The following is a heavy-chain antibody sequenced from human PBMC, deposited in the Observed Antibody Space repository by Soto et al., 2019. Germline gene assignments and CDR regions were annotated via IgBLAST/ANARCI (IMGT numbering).Heavy chain of an antibody. J-gene: IGHJ4*02. CDR3: ARDLGYYDSSGYFDS. Sequence: HVQLVESGGGLVKPGGSLRLSCGASGFTFSDYYMSWIRQAPGKGLEWVSYISSSDSIYYADSVKGRFTISRDNAKHSVSLQMNSLRAEDPAVSYCARDLGYYDSSGYFDSWGQGTPVTVSS. D-gene: IGHD3-22*01. CDR2: ISSSDSI. CDR1: GFTFSDYY. V-gene: IGHV3-11*01.